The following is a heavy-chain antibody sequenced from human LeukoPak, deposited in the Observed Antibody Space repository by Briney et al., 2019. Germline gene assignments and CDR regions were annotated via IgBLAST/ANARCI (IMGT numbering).Heavy chain of an antibody. CDR3: ARGNYGDPAGDH. CDR1: GGSISSGSYY. Sequence: PSQTLSLTCTVSGGSISSGSYYWSWIRQPAGKGLEWIGRIYTSGSTNYNPSLKSRVTISVDTSKNQFSLKLSSVTAADTAVYYCARGNYGDPAGDHWGQGTLVTVSS. V-gene: IGHV4-61*02. D-gene: IGHD4-17*01. CDR2: IYTSGST. J-gene: IGHJ4*02.